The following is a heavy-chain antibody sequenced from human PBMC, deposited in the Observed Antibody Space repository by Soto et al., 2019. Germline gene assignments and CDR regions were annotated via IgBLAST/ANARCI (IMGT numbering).Heavy chain of an antibody. Sequence: QVQLQESGPGLVKPSETLSLTCTVSGVSISNHYWSWIRQPPGKGLEWIGYIYYNGNTNYNPSLKSRVTMSVDTSRNQISLTLPSVTAADTAVYYCTRANWYSEYWGQGTLVTVSS. CDR2: IYYNGNT. CDR3: TRANWYSEY. J-gene: IGHJ4*02. CDR1: GVSISNHY. D-gene: IGHD7-27*01. V-gene: IGHV4-59*11.